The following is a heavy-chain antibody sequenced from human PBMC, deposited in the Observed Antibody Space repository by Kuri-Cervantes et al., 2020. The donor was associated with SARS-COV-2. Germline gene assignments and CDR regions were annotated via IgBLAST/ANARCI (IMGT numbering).Heavy chain of an antibody. CDR2: ISSSSSYI. D-gene: IGHD5-18*01. V-gene: IGHV3-21*01. Sequence: GGSLRHFCAASGFTFSSYSMNWVLQAPGKGLEWVSSISSSSSYIYYGDSVKCRFTISRDNAKNSLYLQMNSLRAEDTAVYYCARSGEAGDTAMQNNDYWGQGPLVTVSS. CDR1: GFTFSSYS. J-gene: IGHJ4*02. CDR3: ARSGEAGDTAMQNNDY.